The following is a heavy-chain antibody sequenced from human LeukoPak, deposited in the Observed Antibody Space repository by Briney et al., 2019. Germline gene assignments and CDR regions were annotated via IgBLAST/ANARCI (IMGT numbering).Heavy chain of an antibody. D-gene: IGHD3-22*01. CDR1: GFTFNSYA. CDR3: AKEPYDSSGYYFFSTDY. Sequence: PGGSLRLSCAASGFTFNSYAMGWVRQAPGKGLEWVSATSGSGDHPYYADSVKGRFTISRDNSKNTLYLQMNSLRAEDTAVYYCAKEPYDSSGYYFFSTDYWGQGTLVTVSS. V-gene: IGHV3-23*01. CDR2: TSGSGDHP. J-gene: IGHJ4*02.